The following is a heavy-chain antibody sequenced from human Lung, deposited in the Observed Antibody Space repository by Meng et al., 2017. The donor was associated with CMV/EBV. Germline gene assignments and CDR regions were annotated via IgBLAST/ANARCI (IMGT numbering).Heavy chain of an antibody. V-gene: IGHV3-23*01. J-gene: IGHJ2*01. CDR1: GFSFSNHV. CDR3: AKKSGYNLGWYFDL. D-gene: IGHD5-12*01. Sequence: GGSLRLXXAASGFSFSNHVMSWVRQAPGKGLEWVSTISGSGGSTYYADSVKGRFTVSRDNSKNTLNLQMNSLRVEDTAVYYCAKKSGYNLGWYFDLWGPGTLVTVSS. CDR2: ISGSGGST.